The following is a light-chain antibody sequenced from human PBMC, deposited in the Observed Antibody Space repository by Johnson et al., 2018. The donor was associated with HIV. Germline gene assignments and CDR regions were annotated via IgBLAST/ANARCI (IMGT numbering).Light chain of an antibody. V-gene: IGLV1-51*01. CDR3: GTWDSSLSSYV. CDR2: DNN. Sequence: QPALTQPPSVSAAPGQKVTISCSGSSSNIGNNYVSWYQQLPGTAPKLLIYDNNKRPSGIPDRFSGSKSGTSATLGITGIQTGDEADYYCGTWDSSLSSYVFGTGTKVTVL. CDR1: SSNIGNNY. J-gene: IGLJ1*01.